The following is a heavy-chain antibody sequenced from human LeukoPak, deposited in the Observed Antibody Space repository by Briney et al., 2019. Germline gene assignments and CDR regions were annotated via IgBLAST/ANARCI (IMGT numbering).Heavy chain of an antibody. CDR3: ARVGIGDFTWFNP. D-gene: IGHD2-21*01. CDR1: GFTFSNYL. CDR2: ITSDGSST. Sequence: GGSLRLSCAASGFTFSNYLMHWARQAPGKGLVWVSRITSDGSSTNYADSVKGRFTISRDNAKNTLYLQMNSLRAEDTAVYYCARVGIGDFTWFNPWGQGTLVSVSS. V-gene: IGHV3-74*01. J-gene: IGHJ5*02.